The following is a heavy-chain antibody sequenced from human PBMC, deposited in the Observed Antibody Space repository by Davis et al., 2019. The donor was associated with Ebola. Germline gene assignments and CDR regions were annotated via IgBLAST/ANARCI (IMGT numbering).Heavy chain of an antibody. CDR3: ARGPTILGTYYYYGMDV. V-gene: IGHV4-34*01. CDR2: INHSGST. Sequence: MPGGSLRLSCAVYGGSFSGYYWSWIRQPPGKGLEWIGEINHSGSTNYNPSLKSRVTISVDTSKNQFSLKLSSVTAADTAVYYCARGPTILGTYYYYGMDVWGQGTLVTVSS. J-gene: IGHJ6*02. CDR1: GGSFSGYY. D-gene: IGHD3-3*01.